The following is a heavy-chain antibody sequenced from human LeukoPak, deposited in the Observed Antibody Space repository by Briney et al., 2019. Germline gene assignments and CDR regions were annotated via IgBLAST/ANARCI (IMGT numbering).Heavy chain of an antibody. J-gene: IGHJ4*02. CDR3: NTDLNTGWEVLLRPG. CDR2: IKSKAAGGTA. Sequence: PGGSLRLSWAASGFTFSNAWMSWVRQSPGKGLEWVGRIKSKAAGGTADYTAPVKGRFTISRDDSKDTLYLQMNSLKTEDTAVYYCNTDLNTGWEVLLRPGWGQGTLVTVSS. D-gene: IGHD1-26*01. V-gene: IGHV3-15*01. CDR1: GFTFSNAW.